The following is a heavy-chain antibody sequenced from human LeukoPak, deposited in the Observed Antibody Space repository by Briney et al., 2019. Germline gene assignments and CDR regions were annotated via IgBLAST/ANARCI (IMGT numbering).Heavy chain of an antibody. CDR3: ARQRTAPPVFEYYGMDV. V-gene: IGHV4-59*08. J-gene: IGHJ6*02. CDR1: GGSISSYY. D-gene: IGHD1-14*01. Sequence: PSETLSLTCTVSGGSISSYYWSWIRQPPGKGLEWIGYIYYSGSTTYNPSLKSRVTISVDTSRDQFSLKLSFVTAADTAVYYCARQRTAPPVFEYYGMDVWGQGTTVTVSS. CDR2: IYYSGST.